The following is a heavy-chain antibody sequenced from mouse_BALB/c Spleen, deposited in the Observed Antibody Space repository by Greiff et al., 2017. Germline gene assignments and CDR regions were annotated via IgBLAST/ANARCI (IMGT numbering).Heavy chain of an antibody. CDR2: IRLKSNNYAT. CDR1: GFTFSNYW. Sequence: DVMLVESGGGLVQPGGSMKLSCVASGFTFSNYWMNWVRQSPEKGLEWVAEIRLKSNNYATHYAESVKGRFTISRDDSKSSVYLQMNNLRAEDTGIYYCTGDLGRGYYAMDYWGQGTSVTVSS. J-gene: IGHJ4*01. V-gene: IGHV6-6*02. CDR3: TGDLGRGYYAMDY. D-gene: IGHD4-1*01.